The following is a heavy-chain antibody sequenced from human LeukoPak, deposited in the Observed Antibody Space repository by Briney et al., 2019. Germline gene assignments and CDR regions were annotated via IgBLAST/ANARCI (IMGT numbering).Heavy chain of an antibody. D-gene: IGHD2-2*01. CDR1: GYTFTGYY. V-gene: IGHV1-2*02. Sequence: ASVKVSCKASGYTFTGYYMHWVRRAPGQGLEWMGWINPNSGGTNYAQKFQGRVTMTRDTSISTAYMELRSLRSDDTAVYYCATAPYRRGLPAYFARGFDPWGQGTLVTVSS. J-gene: IGHJ5*02. CDR3: ATAPYRRGLPAYFARGFDP. CDR2: INPNSGGT.